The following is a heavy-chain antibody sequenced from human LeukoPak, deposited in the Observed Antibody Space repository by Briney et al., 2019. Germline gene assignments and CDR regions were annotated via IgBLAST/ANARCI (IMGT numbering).Heavy chain of an antibody. J-gene: IGHJ6*02. V-gene: IGHV4-61*02. CDR1: GGSISSSSYY. CDR3: ARDPSYYYGSGSWYGMDV. CDR2: IYTSGST. Sequence: SETLSLTCTVSGGSISSSSYYWSWIRQPAGKGLEWIGRIYTSGSTNYNPSLKSRVTMSVDTSKNQFSLKLSSVTAADTAVYYCARDPSYYYGSGSWYGMDVWGQGTTVTVSS. D-gene: IGHD3-10*01.